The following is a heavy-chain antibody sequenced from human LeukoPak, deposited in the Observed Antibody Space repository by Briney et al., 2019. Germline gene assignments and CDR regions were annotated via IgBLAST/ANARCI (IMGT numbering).Heavy chain of an antibody. V-gene: IGHV3-23*01. CDR1: GFTFSSYA. CDR3: AREYWSGYYVDY. D-gene: IGHD3-3*01. CDR2: ISGSGGST. Sequence: GGSLRLSCAASGFTFSSYAMSWVRQAPGKGLEWVSAISGSGGSTYYADSVKGRFTISRDNAKNSLYLQMNSLRAEDTAVYYCAREYWSGYYVDYWGQGTLVTVSS. J-gene: IGHJ4*02.